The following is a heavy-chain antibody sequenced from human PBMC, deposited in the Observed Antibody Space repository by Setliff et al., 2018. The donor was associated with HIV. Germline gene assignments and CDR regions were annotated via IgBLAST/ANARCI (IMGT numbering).Heavy chain of an antibody. D-gene: IGHD2-15*01. CDR1: GYDFTDYW. CDR3: ATQVAMSSQFDY. Sequence: GESLKISCQGSGYDFTDYWIGWVRQMPGKGPEWMGIIYPGDSDTRYSPSFQGQVTISADKSISTAYLQWNSLKASDTAMYYCATQVAMSSQFDYWGQGSLVTVSS. CDR2: IYPGDSDT. J-gene: IGHJ4*02. V-gene: IGHV5-51*01.